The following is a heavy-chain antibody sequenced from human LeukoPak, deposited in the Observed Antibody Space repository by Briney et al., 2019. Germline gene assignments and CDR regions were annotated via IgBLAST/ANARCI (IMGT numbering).Heavy chain of an antibody. Sequence: SETLSLTCTVSGGSISSGDYYWNWIRQPAGKGLVWIGLIYTSGSTKYNPFLKSRVTISLDTSKNQFSLKLTSVTAADTAVYYCVRVFEDWGQGALVTVSS. CDR1: GGSISSGDYY. CDR3: VRVFED. V-gene: IGHV4-61*02. CDR2: IYTSGST. J-gene: IGHJ4*02.